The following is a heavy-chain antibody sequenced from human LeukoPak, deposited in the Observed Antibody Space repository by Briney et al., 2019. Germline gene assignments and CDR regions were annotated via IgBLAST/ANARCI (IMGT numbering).Heavy chain of an antibody. V-gene: IGHV4-4*07. CDR2: IYTSGST. CDR3: ARDPRTVTIGWYFDL. CDR1: GGSISSYY. J-gene: IGHJ2*01. Sequence: SETLSLTCTVSGGSISSYYWSWIRQPARKGLEWIGRIYTSGSTNYNPSLKSRVTMSVDTSKNQFSLKLSSVTAADTAVYYCARDPRTVTIGWYFDLWGRGTLVTVSS. D-gene: IGHD4-17*01.